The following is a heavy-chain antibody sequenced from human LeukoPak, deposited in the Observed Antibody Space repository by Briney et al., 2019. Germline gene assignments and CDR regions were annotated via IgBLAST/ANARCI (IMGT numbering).Heavy chain of an antibody. D-gene: IGHD5-24*01. CDR3: ARMALRWFDP. Sequence: TSETLSLTCTVSGGSISSYYWGWLRQPPGKGLEWIGSIYHSGSTYYNLSLKSRVTISVDTSKNQFSLKLSSVTAADTAVYYCARMALRWFDPWGQGTLVTVSS. V-gene: IGHV4-38-2*02. CDR2: IYHSGST. J-gene: IGHJ5*02. CDR1: GGSISSYY.